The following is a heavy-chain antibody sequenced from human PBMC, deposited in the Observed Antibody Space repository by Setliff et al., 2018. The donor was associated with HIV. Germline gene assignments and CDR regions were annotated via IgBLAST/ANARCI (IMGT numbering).Heavy chain of an antibody. Sequence: PGGSLRLSCAASGFTFSSYSMNWVRQAPGKGLEWVSSISSSSSYIYYADSVKGRFTISRDNAKNSLYLQMNSLRAEDTAVYYCARDADDYVWGSYRQGIFDYWGQGTLVTVSS. J-gene: IGHJ4*02. D-gene: IGHD3-16*02. CDR1: GFTFSSYS. CDR2: ISSSSSYI. V-gene: IGHV3-21*01. CDR3: ARDADDYVWGSYRQGIFDY.